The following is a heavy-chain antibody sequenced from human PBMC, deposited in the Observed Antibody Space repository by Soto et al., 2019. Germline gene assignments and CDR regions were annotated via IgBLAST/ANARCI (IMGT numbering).Heavy chain of an antibody. J-gene: IGHJ4*02. CDR1: GFTFSSYA. CDR2: ISYDGSNK. CDR3: ARDPYSSGHFDY. D-gene: IGHD6-19*01. V-gene: IGHV3-30-3*01. Sequence: QVQLVESGGGVVQPGRSLRLSCAASGFTFSSYAMHWVRQAPGKGLEWVAVISYDGSNKYYADSLKGRFTISRDNSKNTLYLQMNSLRAEDTAVYYCARDPYSSGHFDYWGQGTLVTVSS.